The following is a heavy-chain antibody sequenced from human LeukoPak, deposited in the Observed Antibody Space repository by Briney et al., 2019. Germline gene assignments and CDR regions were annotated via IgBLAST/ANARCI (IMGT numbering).Heavy chain of an antibody. V-gene: IGHV1-2*02. CDR2: INPNSGGT. CDR1: GYTFTGYY. CDR3: AREFQTRAFDI. D-gene: IGHD2-21*01. J-gene: IGHJ3*02. Sequence: ASVKVSSKASGYTFTGYYMHWVRQAPGQGLEWMGWINPNSGGTNYAQKFQGRVTMTMDTSISTAYMELSRLRSDDTAVYYCAREFQTRAFDIWGQGTMVTVSS.